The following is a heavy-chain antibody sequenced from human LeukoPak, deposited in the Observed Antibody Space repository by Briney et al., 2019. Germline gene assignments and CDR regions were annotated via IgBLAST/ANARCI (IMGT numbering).Heavy chain of an antibody. D-gene: IGHD5-18*01. J-gene: IGHJ4*02. V-gene: IGHV4-34*01. CDR1: GFTFSTYS. Sequence: GSLRLSCAASGFTFSTYSMNWVRQAPGKGLEWIGEINHSGSTNYNPSLKSRVTISVDTSKNQFSLKLSSVTAADTAVYYCARLRIQLTRYDYWGQGTLVTVSS. CDR2: INHSGST. CDR3: ARLRIQLTRYDY.